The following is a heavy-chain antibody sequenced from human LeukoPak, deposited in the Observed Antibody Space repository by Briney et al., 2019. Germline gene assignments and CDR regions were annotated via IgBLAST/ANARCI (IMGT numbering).Heavy chain of an antibody. J-gene: IGHJ5*02. Sequence: PGGSLRLSCAASEFTFSAHWMHWVRQVPGKGLVYIAYIDSDGTNTNYADSVKGRFTISRDNAKNTLYLQMNSLRVEDTAVYYCVRDRPHNCFDPWGQGTLVTVSS. CDR1: EFTFSAHW. V-gene: IGHV3-74*01. CDR2: IDSDGTNT. D-gene: IGHD6-6*01. CDR3: VRDRPHNCFDP.